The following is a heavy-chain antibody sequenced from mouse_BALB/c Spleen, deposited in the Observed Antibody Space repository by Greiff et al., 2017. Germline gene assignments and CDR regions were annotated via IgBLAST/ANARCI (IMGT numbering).Heavy chain of an antibody. V-gene: IGHV1-14*01. J-gene: IGHJ3*01. CDR3: ANYYYGSSYWCAY. CDR2: INPYNDGT. CDR1: GYTFTSYV. D-gene: IGHD1-1*01. Sequence: LVESGPELVKPGASVKMSCKASGYTFTSYVMHWVKQKPGQGLEWIGYINPYNDGTKYNEKFKGKATLTSDKSSSTAYMELSSLTSEDSAVYYCANYYYGSSYWCAYWGKGTLVTVSA.